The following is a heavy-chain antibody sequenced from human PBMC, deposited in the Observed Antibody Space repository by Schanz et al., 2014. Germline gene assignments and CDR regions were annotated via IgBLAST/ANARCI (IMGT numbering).Heavy chain of an antibody. D-gene: IGHD1-26*01. CDR3: ARVRGSGSYSFHYLDL. J-gene: IGHJ4*02. CDR2: ISGGGGSA. Sequence: EVQLLESGGALEQPGGSLRLSCAASGFTFNNYDMNWVRLVPGKGLECVSGISGGGGSAYYADSVKGRFTISRDNSKNTLYLQMNSLRVEDTGVYYCARVRGSGSYSFHYLDLWGQGTLVTVAS. V-gene: IGHV3-23*01. CDR1: GFTFNNYD.